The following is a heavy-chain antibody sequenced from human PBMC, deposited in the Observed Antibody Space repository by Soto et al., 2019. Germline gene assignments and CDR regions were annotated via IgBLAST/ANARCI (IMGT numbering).Heavy chain of an antibody. CDR2: ISYDGSNK. CDR1: GFTFSSYG. Sequence: QVQLVGSGGGVVQPGRSLRLSCAASGFTFSSYGMHWVRQAPGKGLEWVAVISYDGSNKYYADSVKGRFTISRDNSKNTLYLQMNSLRAEDTAVYYCAKDIRTWIQLSVAYLWYFDYWGQGTLVTVSS. D-gene: IGHD5-18*01. CDR3: AKDIRTWIQLSVAYLWYFDY. V-gene: IGHV3-30*18. J-gene: IGHJ4*02.